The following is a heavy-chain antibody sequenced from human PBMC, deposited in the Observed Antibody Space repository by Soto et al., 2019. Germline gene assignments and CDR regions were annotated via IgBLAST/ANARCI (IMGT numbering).Heavy chain of an antibody. CDR1: GGSISSSSYY. CDR3: ARHEDGGSWHTVTTGYYYMDV. V-gene: IGHV4-39*01. CDR2: IYYSGST. Sequence: SETLSLTCTVSGGSISSSSYYWGWIRQPPGKGLEWIGSIYYSGSTYYNPSLKSRVTISVDTSKNQFSLKLSSVTAADTAVYYCARHEDGGSWHTVTTGYYYMDVWGKGTTVTVSS. J-gene: IGHJ6*03. D-gene: IGHD2-15*01.